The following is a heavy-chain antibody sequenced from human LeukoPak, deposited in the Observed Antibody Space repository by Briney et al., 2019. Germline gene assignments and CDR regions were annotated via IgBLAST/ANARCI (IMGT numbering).Heavy chain of an antibody. J-gene: IGHJ3*02. CDR1: GGSISSGGYY. CDR3: ARVMNNWNDVGAFDI. D-gene: IGHD1-20*01. Sequence: PSETLSLTCTVSGGSISSGGYYWSWIRQHPGKGLEWIGYTYYSGSTYYNPSLKSRVTISVDTSKNQFSLKLSSVTAADTAVYYCARVMNNWNDVGAFDIRGQGTMVTVSS. CDR2: TYYSGST. V-gene: IGHV4-31*03.